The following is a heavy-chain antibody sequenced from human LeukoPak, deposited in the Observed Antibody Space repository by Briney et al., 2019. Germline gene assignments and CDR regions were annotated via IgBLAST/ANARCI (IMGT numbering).Heavy chain of an antibody. J-gene: IGHJ4*02. Sequence: GGSLRLSCAASGFTFSSYGMSWVRQAPGKGLEWVSAISGSGGSTYYADSVKGRFTISRDNSKNTLYLQMNSLRAEDTAVYYCAKDLRYFDWLLPPDYWGQGTLVTVSS. D-gene: IGHD3-9*01. CDR1: GFTFSSYG. CDR3: AKDLRYFDWLLPPDY. CDR2: ISGSGGST. V-gene: IGHV3-23*01.